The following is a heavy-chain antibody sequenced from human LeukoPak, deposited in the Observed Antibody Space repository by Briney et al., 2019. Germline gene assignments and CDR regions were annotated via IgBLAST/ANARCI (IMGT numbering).Heavy chain of an antibody. Sequence: GRSLRLSCTASGFTFCDYAMSWVRQAPGKGLEWVGFIRSKAYGGTTEYAASVKGRFTISRDDSKSIAYLQMNSLKTEDTAVYYCTRFAGQHWGQGTLVTVSS. CDR1: GFTFCDYA. V-gene: IGHV3-49*04. CDR2: IRSKAYGGTT. J-gene: IGHJ1*01. D-gene: IGHD3-10*01. CDR3: TRFAGQH.